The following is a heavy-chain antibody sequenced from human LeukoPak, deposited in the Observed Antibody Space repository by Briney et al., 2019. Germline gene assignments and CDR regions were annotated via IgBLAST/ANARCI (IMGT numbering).Heavy chain of an antibody. J-gene: IGHJ4*02. CDR1: GFTFSTYG. V-gene: IGHV3-23*01. D-gene: IGHD4-23*01. CDR2: ITTSGGST. CDR3: AKRSDYGGNWNHFDY. Sequence: GGSLRLSCAASGFTFSTYGMSWVRQAPGNGLEWVSAITTSGGSTYYADSVKGRFTISRDNSKSTLYLQMNSLRADDTAVYYCAKRSDYGGNWNHFDYWGQGTLVTVSS.